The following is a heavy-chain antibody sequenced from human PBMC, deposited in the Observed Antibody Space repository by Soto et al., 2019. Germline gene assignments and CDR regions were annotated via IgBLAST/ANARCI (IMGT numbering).Heavy chain of an antibody. CDR2: ISAYNGNT. Sequence: ASVKVSCKASGYTFTSYGISWVRQAPGQGLEWMGWISAYNGNTNYAQKLQGRVTMTTDTSTSTAYMELRSLRSDDTAVYYCARESDYSNYLRYYYYGMDVWGQGTTVTSP. CDR3: ARESDYSNYLRYYYYGMDV. CDR1: GYTFTSYG. J-gene: IGHJ6*02. D-gene: IGHD4-4*01. V-gene: IGHV1-18*01.